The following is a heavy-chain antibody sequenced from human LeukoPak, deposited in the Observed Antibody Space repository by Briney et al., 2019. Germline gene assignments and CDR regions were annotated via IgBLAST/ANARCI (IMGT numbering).Heavy chain of an antibody. V-gene: IGHV4-59*08. CDR2: IYNSGST. D-gene: IGHD4-23*01. CDR3: ARRVGNGCFDP. Sequence: SETLSLTCTVSGVSISSYHWSWIRQPPGKGLEWIGDIYNSGSTNYNPSLKSRATISGDTSKNQFALKLSSVTAADTAVYYCARRVGNGCFDPWGQGTLVTVSS. CDR1: GVSISSYH. J-gene: IGHJ5*02.